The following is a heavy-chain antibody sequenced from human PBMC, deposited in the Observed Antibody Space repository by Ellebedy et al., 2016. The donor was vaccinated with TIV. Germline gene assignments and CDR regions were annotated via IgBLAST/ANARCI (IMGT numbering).Heavy chain of an antibody. Sequence: MPSETLSLTCTVSGGSITSGSYYWAWIRQPPGKGLEWVGNVYFIGSTNYNPSLKSRVTISVDTSKNQFSLKLTSVTAADTAVYYCLRHPTLGTLDYWGQGAQVTVSS. V-gene: IGHV4-39*01. CDR2: VYFIGST. CDR1: GGSITSGSYY. D-gene: IGHD3-16*01. CDR3: LRHPTLGTLDY. J-gene: IGHJ4*02.